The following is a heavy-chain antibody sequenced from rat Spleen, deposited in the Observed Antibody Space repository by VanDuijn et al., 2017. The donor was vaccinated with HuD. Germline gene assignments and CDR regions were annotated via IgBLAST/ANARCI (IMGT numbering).Heavy chain of an antibody. CDR3: AKHASGDGLMDA. J-gene: IGHJ4*01. V-gene: IGHV5-20*01. Sequence: EVQLVESGGGLVRPGRSLELSCAASGFTFSDYYMAWVRQAPTKGLEWVASISYDGGSTYYRDSVKGRFTISRDNAKSTLYLQMDSLRSEDTATYCFAKHASGDGLMDAWVQGASVTVSS. CDR2: ISYDGGST. D-gene: IGHD4-1*01. CDR1: GFTFSDYY.